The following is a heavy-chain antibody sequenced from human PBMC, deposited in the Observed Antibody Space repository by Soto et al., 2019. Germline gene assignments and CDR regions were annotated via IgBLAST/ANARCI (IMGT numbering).Heavy chain of an antibody. V-gene: IGHV4-4*07. CDR1: GGSISSYY. D-gene: IGHD2-2*01. CDR2: IYTSGST. Sequence: PSETLSLTCTVSGGSISSYYWRWIRQPAGKGLEWIGRIYTSGSTNYNPSLKSRVTMSVDTSKNQFSLKLSSVTAADTAVYYCARDMGYQRLREPYYYYGMDVWGQGTTVTVS. CDR3: ARDMGYQRLREPYYYYGMDV. J-gene: IGHJ6*02.